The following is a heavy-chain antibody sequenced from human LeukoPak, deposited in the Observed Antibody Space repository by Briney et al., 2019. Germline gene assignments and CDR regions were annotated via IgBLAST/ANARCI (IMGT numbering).Heavy chain of an antibody. CDR1: GFNRHSKP. J-gene: IGHJ6*04. D-gene: IGHD2-21*02. V-gene: IGHV3-53*01. Sequence: GSPKTSRAVPGFNRHSKPLGRVRPGSRKGLEWVSFIYNDANTYYTDSVKGRFTISRDNSKNTVFLQMNSLRAEDTAVYYCARDREVVTAKAQMDVWGKGTTVTVSS. CDR2: IYNDANT. CDR3: ARDREVVTAKAQMDV.